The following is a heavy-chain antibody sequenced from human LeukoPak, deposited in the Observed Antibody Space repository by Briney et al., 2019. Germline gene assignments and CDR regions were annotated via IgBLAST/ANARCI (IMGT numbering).Heavy chain of an antibody. D-gene: IGHD2-15*01. V-gene: IGHV3-23*01. CDR2: ISHSGDST. CDR3: AKCALGYCTGGSCRFDN. CDR1: GFTFSNYA. J-gene: IGHJ4*02. Sequence: PGGSLRLSCAASGFTFSNYAMSWVRLAPGKGLEWVSAISHSGDSTYYADSVKGRFTISRDKYKNTLYLQMNRMRAEDTAVYYCAKCALGYCTGGSCRFDNWGQGTLVTVSS.